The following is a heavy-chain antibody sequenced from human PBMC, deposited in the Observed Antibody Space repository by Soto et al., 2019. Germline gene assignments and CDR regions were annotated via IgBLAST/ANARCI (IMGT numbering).Heavy chain of an antibody. V-gene: IGHV4-61*01. J-gene: IGHJ4*02. CDR2: MYNSGST. D-gene: IGHD6-19*01. CDR3: ARVSSGWYYFDY. CDR1: VGSVSSGSYY. Sequence: LQLQESAPGLVKPSETLSLTCTVSVGSVSSGSYYWSWIRQPPGKGLEWIGYMYNSGSTNYNPSLKSRVIISVDTSKNQFSLKLSSVTAADTAVYYCARVSSGWYYFDYWGQGTLVTVSS.